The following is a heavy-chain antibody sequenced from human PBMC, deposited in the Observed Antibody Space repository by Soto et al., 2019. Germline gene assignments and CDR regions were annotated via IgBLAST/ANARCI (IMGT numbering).Heavy chain of an antibody. CDR1: GGSINTFY. Sequence: SETLSLTCTVSGGSINTFYWSWVRQPAGKGLEWIGRIFSSGSTSFNPSLESRVAMSVDTSRNHFSLNLSSVTAADMAVYYCAREGSYSAYNFAHGIQLWSFDFWGQGALVTVSS. CDR2: IFSSGST. V-gene: IGHV4-4*07. J-gene: IGHJ4*02. CDR3: AREGSYSAYNFAHGIQLWSFDF. D-gene: IGHD5-12*01.